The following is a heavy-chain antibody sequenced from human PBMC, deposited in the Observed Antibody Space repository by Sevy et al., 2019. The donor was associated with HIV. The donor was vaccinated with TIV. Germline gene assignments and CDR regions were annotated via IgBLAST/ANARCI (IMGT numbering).Heavy chain of an antibody. CDR2: ISSSGSTI. D-gene: IGHD2-2*01. Sequence: GGSLRLSCAASGFTFSSYEMNWVRQAPGKGLEWVSYISSSGSTIYYADSVKGRFTISRDNAKNSLYLQMNSLRAEDTVVYYCAREDMDCSSTSCPPGVFDYWGQGTLVTVSS. V-gene: IGHV3-48*03. CDR3: AREDMDCSSTSCPPGVFDY. CDR1: GFTFSSYE. J-gene: IGHJ4*02.